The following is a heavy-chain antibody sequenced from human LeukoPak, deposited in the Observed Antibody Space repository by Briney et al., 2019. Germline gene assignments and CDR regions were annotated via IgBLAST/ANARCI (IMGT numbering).Heavy chain of an antibody. J-gene: IGHJ5*02. CDR3: AKLPSGYTLHSWLDP. CDR1: GFTVSSNY. Sequence: GGSLRLSCAASGFTVSSNYMSWVRQAPGKGLEWVSVIYSGGSTYYADSVKGRFTISRDNSKNTLYLQMNSLRAEDTAVYYCAKLPSGYTLHSWLDPWGQGTLVTVSS. D-gene: IGHD5-12*01. CDR2: IYSGGST. V-gene: IGHV3-66*04.